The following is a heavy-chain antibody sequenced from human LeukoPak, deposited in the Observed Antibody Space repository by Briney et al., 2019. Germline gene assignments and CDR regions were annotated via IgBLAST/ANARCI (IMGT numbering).Heavy chain of an antibody. CDR3: ARANPLYCSSTPCLFDY. D-gene: IGHD2-2*01. CDR1: GYTFTGYY. J-gene: IGHJ4*02. CDR2: INPNSGDT. V-gene: IGHV1-2*02. Sequence: ASVKVSCKASGYTFTGYYMQWVRQAPGQGFEWMGWINPNSGDTNYAQKFQGRVTMTRDTSISTAHMELSRLRSDDTAVYYCARANPLYCSSTPCLFDYWGQGTLVTVSS.